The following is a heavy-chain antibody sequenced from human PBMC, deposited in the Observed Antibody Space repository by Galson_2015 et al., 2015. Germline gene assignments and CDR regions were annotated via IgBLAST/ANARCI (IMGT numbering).Heavy chain of an antibody. CDR3: ARGLYSSSWYYPYYYYYGMDV. D-gene: IGHD6-13*01. J-gene: IGHJ6*02. V-gene: IGHV1-3*01. CDR1: GYTFTSYA. Sequence: SVKVSCKASGYTFTSYAMHWVHQAPGQRLEWMGWINAGNGNTKYSQKFQGRVTITRDTSASTAYMELSSLRSEDTAVYYCARGLYSSSWYYPYYYYYGMDVWGQGTTVTVSS. CDR2: INAGNGNT.